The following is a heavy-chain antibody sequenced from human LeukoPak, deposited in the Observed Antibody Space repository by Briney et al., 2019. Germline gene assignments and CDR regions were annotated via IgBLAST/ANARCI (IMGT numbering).Heavy chain of an antibody. CDR3: AKMGAKQWLARFDY. J-gene: IGHJ4*02. CDR2: ISGSGGST. D-gene: IGHD6-19*01. V-gene: IGHV3-23*01. Sequence: GGSLRLSCAASGFTFSSYAMSWVRQAPGEGLEWVSAISGSGGSTYYADSVKGRFTISRDNSKNTLYLQMNSLRAEDTAVYYCAKMGAKQWLARFDYWGQGTLVTVSS. CDR1: GFTFSSYA.